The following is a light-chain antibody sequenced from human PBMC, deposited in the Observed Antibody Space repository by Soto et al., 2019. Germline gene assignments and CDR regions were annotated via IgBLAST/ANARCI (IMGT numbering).Light chain of an antibody. J-gene: IGLJ3*02. CDR3: VLYMGSGIWV. CDR1: SASVSTSYY. CDR2: STN. Sequence: QTVVTQEPSFSVSPGGTVTLTCGLTSASVSTSYYPSWYQQTPGQAPRSLIYSTNTRSSGVPDRFSGSILGNKAALTITGAHADDESDYYCVLYMGSGIWVFGGGTKLTVL. V-gene: IGLV8-61*01.